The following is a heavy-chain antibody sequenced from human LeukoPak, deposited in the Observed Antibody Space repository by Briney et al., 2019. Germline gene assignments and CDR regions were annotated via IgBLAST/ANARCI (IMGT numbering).Heavy chain of an antibody. CDR3: ARHPYSSPYSGGRRYYYYYMDV. CDR2: IYPGDSDT. J-gene: IGHJ6*03. D-gene: IGHD6-6*01. CDR1: GYSFTSYW. V-gene: IGHV5-51*01. Sequence: GESLQICCKGSGYSFTSYWIGCVRQMPGKGVECMGIIYPGDSDTRYSPSFQGQVTISADKSISTAYLQWSSLKASDTAMYYCARHPYSSPYSGGRRYYYYYMDVWGKGTTVTVSS.